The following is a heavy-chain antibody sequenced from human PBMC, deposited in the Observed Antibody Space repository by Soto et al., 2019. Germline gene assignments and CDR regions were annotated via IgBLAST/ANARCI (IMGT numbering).Heavy chain of an antibody. D-gene: IGHD6-13*01. CDR2: IYHSGST. CDR1: GGSISSGGYS. V-gene: IGHV4-30-2*01. CDR3: ASSHAGAHITAAVH. Sequence: PSETLSLTCAVSGGSISSGGYSWSWIRQPPGKSLEWIGYIYHSGSTYYNPSLKSRVTISVDRSKNQFSLKLSSVTAADTAVYYCASSHAGAHITAAVHWGQGTLVTVS. J-gene: IGHJ4*02.